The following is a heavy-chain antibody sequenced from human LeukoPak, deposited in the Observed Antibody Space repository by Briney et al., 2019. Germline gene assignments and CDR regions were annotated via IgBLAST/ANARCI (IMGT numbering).Heavy chain of an antibody. Sequence: EASVKVSCKASGYTFTGYYMHWVRQAPGQGLEWMGWINPNSGGTNYAQKFQGRVTMTRDTSISTAYMELSRLRSDDTAVYYCAREYCSGGSCYRPYYYYYGIDVWGQGTTVTVSS. CDR2: INPNSGGT. J-gene: IGHJ6*02. CDR3: AREYCSGGSCYRPYYYYYGIDV. V-gene: IGHV1-2*02. D-gene: IGHD2-15*01. CDR1: GYTFTGYY.